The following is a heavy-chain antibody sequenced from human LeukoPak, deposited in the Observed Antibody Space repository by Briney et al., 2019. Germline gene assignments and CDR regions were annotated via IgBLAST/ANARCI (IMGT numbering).Heavy chain of an antibody. CDR3: VRGNDYGGPHY. CDR2: IWNDGTTQ. D-gene: IGHD4-23*01. CDR1: GFTFTTSG. J-gene: IGHJ4*02. Sequence: GGSLRLSCAASGFTFTTSGMHWVRQAPGKGLEWVAVIWNDGTTQFYAGSVKGRFTISRDNSKNTLFLQMNSLRAEDAAVYYCVRGNDYGGPHYWGQGTLVTVSS. V-gene: IGHV3-33*01.